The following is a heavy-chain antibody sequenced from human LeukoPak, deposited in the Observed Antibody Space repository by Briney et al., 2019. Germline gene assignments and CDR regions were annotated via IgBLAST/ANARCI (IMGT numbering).Heavy chain of an antibody. Sequence: GTSLRLSCAASGFTFSRSDMHWVRQAPGKGLEWVAIIWYDGNNKYYAGSVKGRFTISRDNSKDNMYLKMNSLRAEDTAVYYCARDPGHYGSESSLDYWGQGALVTVSS. J-gene: IGHJ4*02. CDR3: ARDPGHYGSESSLDY. CDR1: GFTFSRSD. V-gene: IGHV3-33*08. CDR2: IWYDGNNK. D-gene: IGHD3-10*01.